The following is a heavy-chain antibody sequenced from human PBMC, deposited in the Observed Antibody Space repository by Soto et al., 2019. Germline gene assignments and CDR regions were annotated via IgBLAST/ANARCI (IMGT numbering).Heavy chain of an antibody. J-gene: IGHJ4*02. D-gene: IGHD3-22*01. V-gene: IGHV3-30-3*01. CDR2: ISYDGSNK. CDR3: LRTYYYDSSGHFDC. CDR1: GFTFSSYA. Sequence: GGSLRLSCAASGFTFSSYAMHWVRQAPGKGLEWVAVISYDGSNKYYADSVKGRFTISRDNSKNTLYLQMNSLRAEDTAVYYCLRTYYYDSSGHFDCWGQGTLVTVSS.